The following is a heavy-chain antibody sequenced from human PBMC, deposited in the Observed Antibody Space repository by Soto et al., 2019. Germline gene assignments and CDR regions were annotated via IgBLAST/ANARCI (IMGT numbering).Heavy chain of an antibody. CDR1: GFTFSSYS. V-gene: IGHV3-48*01. CDR2: ISSSSSTI. D-gene: IGHD6-19*01. CDR3: ARVWQLLVRENDAFDI. J-gene: IGHJ3*02. Sequence: EVQLVESGGGLVQPGGSLRLSCAASGFTFSSYSMNWVRQAPGKGLEWVSYISSSSSTIYYADSVKGRFTISRDNAKNSLYLQMNSLRAEDTAVYYCARVWQLLVRENDAFDIWGQGTMVTVSS.